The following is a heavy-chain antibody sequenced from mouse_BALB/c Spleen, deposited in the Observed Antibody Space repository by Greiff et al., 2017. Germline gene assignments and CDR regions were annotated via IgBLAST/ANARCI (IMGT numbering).Heavy chain of an antibody. CDR1: GFSLTSYG. J-gene: IGHJ1*01. Sequence: VQLKESGPGLVAPSQSLSITCTVSGFSLTSYGVHWVRQPPGKGLEWLGVIWAGGSTNYNSALMSRLSISKDNSKSQVFLKMNSLQTDDTAMYYCARGQKLGRYFDVWGAGTTVTVSS. V-gene: IGHV2-9*02. CDR2: IWAGGST. CDR3: ARGQKLGRYFDV. D-gene: IGHD4-1*01.